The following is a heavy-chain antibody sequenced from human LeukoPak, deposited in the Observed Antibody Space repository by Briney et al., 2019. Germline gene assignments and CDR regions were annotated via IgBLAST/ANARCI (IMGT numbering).Heavy chain of an antibody. V-gene: IGHV3-69-1*01. Sequence: GGSLRLSCAASGFTFSAYWMSWVRQAPGKGLEWVSYISSSSTIYYADSVKGRFTISRDNAKNSLYLQMKSLRVEDTAVYYCARDLFGRYGGNPTRTDYWGQGTLVTVSS. D-gene: IGHD4-23*01. CDR2: ISSSSTI. J-gene: IGHJ4*02. CDR1: GFTFSAYW. CDR3: ARDLFGRYGGNPTRTDY.